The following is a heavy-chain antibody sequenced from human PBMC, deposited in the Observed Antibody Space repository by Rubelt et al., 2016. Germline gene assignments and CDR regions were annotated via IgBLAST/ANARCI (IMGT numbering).Heavy chain of an antibody. J-gene: IGHJ5*02. CDR1: GYTFTSYA. CDR2: INAGNGNT. Sequence: QVQLVQPGAEVKKPGASVKVSRKASGYTFTSYAMHWVRQAPGQRLEWMGWINAGNGNTKYSQKFQGRVTITRDTSASTAYMELSSLRSEDTAVYYCARVGTAMVTTWGQGTLVTVSS. D-gene: IGHD5-18*01. V-gene: IGHV1-3*01. CDR3: ARVGTAMVTT.